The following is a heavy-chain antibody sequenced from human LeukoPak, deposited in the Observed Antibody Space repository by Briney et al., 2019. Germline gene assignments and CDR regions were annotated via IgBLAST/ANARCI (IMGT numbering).Heavy chain of an antibody. CDR2: INNDGSAT. V-gene: IGHV3-74*01. Sequence: GGSLRLSCVVSGFTFSSYWMHWVRQGPGRGLEWVSDINNDGSATSYGDPVKGRFTVSRDNAQNTLYLQMNSLGVEDSAVYYCARDPGYRDFDYWGQGTLVAVSS. CDR3: ARDPGYRDFDY. CDR1: GFTFSSYW. D-gene: IGHD3-9*01. J-gene: IGHJ4*02.